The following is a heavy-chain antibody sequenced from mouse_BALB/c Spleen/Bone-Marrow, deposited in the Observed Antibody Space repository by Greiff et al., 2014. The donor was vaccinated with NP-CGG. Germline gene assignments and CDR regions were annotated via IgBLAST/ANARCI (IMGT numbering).Heavy chain of an antibody. CDR3: ARGKFYYGNYVGRDY. V-gene: IGHV1S29*02. CDR2: IYPYNGGT. Sequence: EVQLQQSGPELVKPGASVKISCKASGYTFTDYNMHWVKQSHGKSLEWIGYIYPYNGGTGYNQKFKSKATLTVDNSSSTAYMELRSLTSEDSAVYYCARGKFYYGNYVGRDYWGQGTTLTVSS. D-gene: IGHD2-1*01. J-gene: IGHJ2*01. CDR1: GYTFTDYN.